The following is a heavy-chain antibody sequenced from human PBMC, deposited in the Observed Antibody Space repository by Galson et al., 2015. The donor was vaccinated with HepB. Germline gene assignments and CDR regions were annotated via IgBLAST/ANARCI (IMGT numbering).Heavy chain of an antibody. Sequence: SLRLSCAASGSTFSSYSMNWVRQAPGKGLKWVSYISSSSSTIYYADSVKGRFTISRDNAKNSLYLQMNSLRAEDTAVYYCAIAQWLRDFDYWDQGTLVTVSS. CDR3: AIAQWLRDFDY. J-gene: IGHJ4*02. V-gene: IGHV3-48*04. D-gene: IGHD5-12*01. CDR1: GSTFSSYS. CDR2: ISSSSSTI.